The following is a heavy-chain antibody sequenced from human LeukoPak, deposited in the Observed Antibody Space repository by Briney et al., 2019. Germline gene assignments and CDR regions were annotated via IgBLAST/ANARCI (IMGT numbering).Heavy chain of an antibody. Sequence: GESLKISCKGSGYSFTSYWISWVRQMPGKGLEWMGRIDPSDSYTNYSPSFQGHVTISADKSTSTAYLQWSSPKASDTAMYYCARHPPAWYFDLWGRGTLVTVSS. J-gene: IGHJ2*01. CDR3: ARHPPAWYFDL. CDR1: GYSFTSYW. V-gene: IGHV5-10-1*01. CDR2: IDPSDSYT.